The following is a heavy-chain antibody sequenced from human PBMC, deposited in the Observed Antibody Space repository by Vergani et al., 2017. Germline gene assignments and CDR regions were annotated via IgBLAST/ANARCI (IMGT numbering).Heavy chain of an antibody. J-gene: IGHJ3*02. Sequence: QLQLQESGPGLVKPSETLSLTCTVSGGSISSSSYYWGWIRQPPGKGLEWIGSIYYSGSTYYNPSLKRRVTISVDTSKNLFSLKLSSVTAADTAVYYCAGWSPMIVVVRRRPNAFDIWGQGTMVTVSS. CDR1: GGSISSSSYY. CDR3: AGWSPMIVVVRRRPNAFDI. CDR2: IYYSGST. D-gene: IGHD3-22*01. V-gene: IGHV4-39*07.